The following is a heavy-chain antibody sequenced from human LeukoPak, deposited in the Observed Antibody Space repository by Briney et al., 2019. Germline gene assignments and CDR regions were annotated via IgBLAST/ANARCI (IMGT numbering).Heavy chain of an antibody. CDR2: MNPNSGAT. V-gene: IGHV1-8*01. D-gene: IGHD2-2*01. CDR1: GYTFTNHD. CDR3: ARESWGYCSSTSCYEGQFDY. Sequence: ASVKVSCKASGYTFTNHDFNWMRQASGQGLEWMGWMNPNSGATGYAQKFQGRVTITRDTSASTAYMELSSLRSEDTAVYYCARESWGYCSSTSCYEGQFDYWGQGTLVTVSS. J-gene: IGHJ4*02.